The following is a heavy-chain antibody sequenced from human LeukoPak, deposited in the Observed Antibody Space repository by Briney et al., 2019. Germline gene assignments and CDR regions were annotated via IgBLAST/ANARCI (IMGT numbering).Heavy chain of an antibody. CDR1: GFTFSSYE. D-gene: IGHD2-21*02. CDR2: ISSSGSTI. V-gene: IGHV3-48*03. J-gene: IGHJ4*02. Sequence: GGSLRLSCAASGFTFSSYEMNWVRQAPGKGLEWVSYISSSGSTIYYADSVKGRFTISRDNSKNTLYLQMDSLRDEDTAIYYCAKDWAGTSCDGDCLNYWGQGTLVTVSS. CDR3: AKDWAGTSCDGDCLNY.